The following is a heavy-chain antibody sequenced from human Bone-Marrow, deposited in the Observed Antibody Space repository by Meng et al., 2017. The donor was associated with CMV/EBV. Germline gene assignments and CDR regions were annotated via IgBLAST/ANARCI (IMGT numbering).Heavy chain of an antibody. D-gene: IGHD3-3*01. Sequence: ASVKVSCKASGYTFTSYGISWVRQATGQGLEWMGWVNPRSGNTGYAQKFQGRVTMTRDTSITTAYMELSSLRSEDTAVYYCGRGTRSVDIWGQGTLVTVSS. CDR2: VNPRSGNT. CDR3: GRGTRSVDI. J-gene: IGHJ3*02. V-gene: IGHV1-8*02. CDR1: GYTFTSYG.